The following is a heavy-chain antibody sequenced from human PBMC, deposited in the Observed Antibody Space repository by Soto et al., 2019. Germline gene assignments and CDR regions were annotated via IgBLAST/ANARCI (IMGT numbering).Heavy chain of an antibody. Sequence: NPSETLSLTCSVSGGSVSNYYWSWVRQPPGKRLEWIGYIYYTGTHDYNPSLRGRATISVDTSKDQFSLKLTSVTAADTAVYYCATHFEIFGVVNENWFDPWGQGTLVTVSS. CDR1: GGSVSNYY. V-gene: IGHV4-59*02. CDR2: IYYTGTH. D-gene: IGHD3-3*01. J-gene: IGHJ5*02. CDR3: ATHFEIFGVVNENWFDP.